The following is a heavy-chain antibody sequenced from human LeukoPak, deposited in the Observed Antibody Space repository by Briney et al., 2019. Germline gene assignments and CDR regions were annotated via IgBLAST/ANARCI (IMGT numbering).Heavy chain of an antibody. CDR2: ISAYNGNT. CDR1: GYTFTSYG. D-gene: IGHD6-6*01. V-gene: IGHV1-18*01. J-gene: IGHJ6*02. CDR3: ARDIAASLSSGLYYYGMDV. Sequence: ASVKVSCKASGYTFTSYGISWVRQAPGQGLEWMGWISAYNGNTNYAQKLQGRVTMTTDTSTSTAYMELRSLRSDDTAVYYCARDIAASLSSGLYYYGMDVWGQGTTVTVSS.